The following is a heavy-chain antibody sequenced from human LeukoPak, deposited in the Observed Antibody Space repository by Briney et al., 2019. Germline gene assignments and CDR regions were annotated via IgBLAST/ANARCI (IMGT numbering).Heavy chain of an antibody. CDR2: IYHSGST. CDR3: ARALRFYYYYMDI. V-gene: IGHV4-38-2*02. J-gene: IGHJ6*03. CDR1: GYSLSSGYY. Sequence: SETLSLTCTVSGYSLSSGYYWGWIRQPPGNGLEWIGRIYHSGSTYYNPSLKSRVTISVDTSKNQFYLKLSSVTAADTAVYYCARALRFYYYYMDIWGKGTTLSV. D-gene: IGHD3-3*01.